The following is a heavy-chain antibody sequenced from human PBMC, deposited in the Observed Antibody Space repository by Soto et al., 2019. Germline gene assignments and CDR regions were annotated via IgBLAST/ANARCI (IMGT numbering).Heavy chain of an antibody. CDR1: GFTFSSYW. V-gene: IGHV3-7*01. CDR3: ARAKSGYYYFDY. D-gene: IGHD3-22*01. J-gene: IGHJ4*02. CDR2: IKQDGSEK. Sequence: GGSLRLSCAASGFTFSSYWMSWVRQAPGKGLEWVANIKQDGSEKYYVAPEKGRFTITRDNAKNSLYLQMNSLRAEDTAVYYCARAKSGYYYFDYWGQGTLVTVSS.